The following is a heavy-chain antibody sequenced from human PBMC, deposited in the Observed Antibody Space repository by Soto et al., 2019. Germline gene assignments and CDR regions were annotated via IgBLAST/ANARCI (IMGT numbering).Heavy chain of an antibody. Sequence: TSVKVSCKASGFTFSNSAIQWMRQARGERLEWIGWIVVGSGNTNYAQKIQERVTIIRDMYTSTSYMELSSLTSEDTAVYYCVLCTTTSCYGKFDYWGQGTLVTVSS. CDR1: GFTFSNSA. D-gene: IGHD2-2*01. J-gene: IGHJ4*02. CDR3: VLCTTTSCYGKFDY. V-gene: IGHV1-58*02. CDR2: IVVGSGNT.